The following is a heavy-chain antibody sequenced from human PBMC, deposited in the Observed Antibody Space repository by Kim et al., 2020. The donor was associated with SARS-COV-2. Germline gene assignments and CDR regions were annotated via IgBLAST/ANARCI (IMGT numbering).Heavy chain of an antibody. Sequence: YAQKFQGRVTLTRNTSISTAYMELSSLRSEDTAVYSCARVGSGSYSPLDYWGQGTLVTVSS. J-gene: IGHJ4*02. D-gene: IGHD3-10*01. CDR3: ARVGSGSYSPLDY. V-gene: IGHV1-8*03.